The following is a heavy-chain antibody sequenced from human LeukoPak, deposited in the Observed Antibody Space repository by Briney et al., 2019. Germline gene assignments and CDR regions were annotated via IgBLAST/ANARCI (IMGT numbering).Heavy chain of an antibody. D-gene: IGHD3-3*01. CDR2: IYYSGST. CDR1: GGPISSGGYY. J-gene: IGHJ5*02. CDR3: ARSDFWSGHSNWFDP. Sequence: SETLSLTCTVSGGPISSGGYYWSWIRQHPGKGLEWIGYIYYSGSTNYNPSLKSRVTISVDTSKNQFSLKLSSVTAADTAVYYCARSDFWSGHSNWFDPWGQGTLVTVSS. V-gene: IGHV4-61*08.